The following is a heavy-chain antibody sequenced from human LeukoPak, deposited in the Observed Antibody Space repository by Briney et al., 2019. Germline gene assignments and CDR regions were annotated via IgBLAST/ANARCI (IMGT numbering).Heavy chain of an antibody. V-gene: IGHV3-21*01. Sequence: GGSLRLSCVASGFTFSSYWMSWVRQAPGKGLEWVSSISSSSSYIYYADSVKGRFTISRDNAKNSLYLQMNSLRAEDTAVYYCARDPGYCSSTSCYEDYFDYWGQGTLVTVSS. D-gene: IGHD2-2*01. CDR2: ISSSSSYI. J-gene: IGHJ4*02. CDR3: ARDPGYCSSTSCYEDYFDY. CDR1: GFTFSSYW.